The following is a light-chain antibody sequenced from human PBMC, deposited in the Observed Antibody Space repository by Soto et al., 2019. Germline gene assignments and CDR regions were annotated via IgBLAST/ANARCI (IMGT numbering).Light chain of an antibody. V-gene: IGKV1-9*01. CDR1: QDISSS. J-gene: IGKJ5*01. CDR3: QKLNTFPLT. Sequence: DIPLTQSPSLLSASVGDRVTITCRASQDISSSLAWYQQKSGKAPKPLIYDASTLQSGVPSRFSGSGSGTEFSLTINSLQPEDFATYYCQKLNTFPLTFGQGTRLEIK. CDR2: DAS.